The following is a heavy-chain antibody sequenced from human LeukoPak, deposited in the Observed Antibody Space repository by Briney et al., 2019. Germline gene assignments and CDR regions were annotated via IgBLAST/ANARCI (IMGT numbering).Heavy chain of an antibody. J-gene: IGHJ4*02. D-gene: IGHD5-24*01. CDR3: ARYDGYNLNFDY. CDR1: GGSISSGNYS. Sequence: PSETLSLTCTVSGGSISSGNYSWSWIRPPAGTGLEWIWRIYTSGSTNYHPSLKSRVTISVDTSKNPFSLKLSSVTAADTAVYYCARYDGYNLNFDYWGQGTLVTVSS. V-gene: IGHV4-61*02. CDR2: IYTSGST.